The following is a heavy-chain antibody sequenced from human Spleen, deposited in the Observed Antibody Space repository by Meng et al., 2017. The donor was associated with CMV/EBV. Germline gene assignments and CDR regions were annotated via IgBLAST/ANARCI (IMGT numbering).Heavy chain of an antibody. CDR1: GGSVISGSYY. CDR2: MYYSGST. D-gene: IGHD3-10*01. V-gene: IGHV4-61*01. Sequence: SGGSVISGSYYWSWMRQPPGKGLEWIGYMYYSGSTNYNPSLKSRVTISADTSKNQFSLRLSSVTAADTAVYYCARGHIYGSGRVSDYWGQGTLVTVSS. CDR3: ARGHIYGSGRVSDY. J-gene: IGHJ4*02.